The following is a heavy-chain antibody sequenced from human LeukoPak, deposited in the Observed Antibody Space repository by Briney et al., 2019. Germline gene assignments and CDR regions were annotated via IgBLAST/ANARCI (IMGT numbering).Heavy chain of an antibody. CDR3: AKHPTVAGSLQAY. J-gene: IGHJ4*02. Sequence: PGGSLRLSCAASGFTFSSYPMSWVRQAPGKGLEWVSAISSSGDSTYYADTVKGRFTISRDNSKNTLDLQMNSLRAEDTAVYYCAKHPTVAGSLQAYWGQGTLVTVFS. D-gene: IGHD6-19*01. V-gene: IGHV3-23*01. CDR2: ISSSGDST. CDR1: GFTFSSYP.